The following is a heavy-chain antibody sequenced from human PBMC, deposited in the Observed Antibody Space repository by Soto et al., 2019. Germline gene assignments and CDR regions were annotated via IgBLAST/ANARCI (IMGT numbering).Heavy chain of an antibody. Sequence: PGGSLRLSCAASGCTVSSNYKSWVRKAPGKGLGRVSVTYSGGSAYYADPVKGRFTISRANCKYTLHRQMNSLRAQVTALYYCARDATRYSSSSWCYYCYYGMDVWGQGTTVTVSS. CDR3: ARDATRYSSSSWCYYCYYGMDV. CDR2: TYSGGSA. CDR1: GCTVSSNY. V-gene: IGHV3-53*01. J-gene: IGHJ6*02. D-gene: IGHD6-6*01.